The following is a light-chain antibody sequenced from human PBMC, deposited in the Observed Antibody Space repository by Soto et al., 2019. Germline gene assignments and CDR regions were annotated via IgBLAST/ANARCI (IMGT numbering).Light chain of an antibody. CDR3: CSYVGRNTYV. V-gene: IGLV2-14*03. CDR2: EVS. CDR1: SSDVGGYNY. Sequence: QSALTQPASVSGSPGQSITISCTGTSSDVGGYNYVSWFQQHPGKAPKLKIYEVSNRPSGVSNRFSGSKSGYTASLTISELQAEDEADYYCCSYVGRNTYVFGTGTKLTVL. J-gene: IGLJ1*01.